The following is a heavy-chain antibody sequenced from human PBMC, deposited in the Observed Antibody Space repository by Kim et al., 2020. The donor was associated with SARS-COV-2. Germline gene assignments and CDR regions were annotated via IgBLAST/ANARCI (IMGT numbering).Heavy chain of an antibody. V-gene: IGHV3-15*01. J-gene: IGHJ4*02. D-gene: IGHD4-4*01. CDR3: TTQDYSNYEDS. Sequence: DYAAPVKGRFTISRDDSKNTLYLQMNSLKTEDTAVYYCTTQDYSNYEDSWGQGTLVTVSS.